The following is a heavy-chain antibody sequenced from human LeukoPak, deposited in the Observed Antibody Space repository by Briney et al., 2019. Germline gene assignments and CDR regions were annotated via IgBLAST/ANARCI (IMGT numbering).Heavy chain of an antibody. CDR2: MNPNSGNT. CDR3: ARGLRDDSSLGY. V-gene: IGHV1-8*02. D-gene: IGHD3-22*01. Sequence: ASVKVSCKASGYTFTSYGISWVRQAPGQGLEWMGWMNPNSGNTGYAQKFQGRVTMTRNTSISTAYMELSSLRSEDTAVYYCARGLRDDSSLGYWGQGTLVTVSS. J-gene: IGHJ4*02. CDR1: GYTFTSYG.